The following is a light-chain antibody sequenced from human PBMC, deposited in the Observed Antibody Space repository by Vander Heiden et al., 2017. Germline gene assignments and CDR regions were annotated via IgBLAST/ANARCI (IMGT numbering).Light chain of an antibody. Sequence: SYEVTQPPSAAVYPGQTARITCSGDALPKQYANWYQQKPGQAPVLVIYKDSERPPGIPERFSGSSSGTTVTLTISGVQAEDEADYYCQSADSSGTYVVFGGGTKLTVL. CDR2: KDS. J-gene: IGLJ2*01. V-gene: IGLV3-25*03. CDR1: ALPKQY. CDR3: QSADSSGTYVV.